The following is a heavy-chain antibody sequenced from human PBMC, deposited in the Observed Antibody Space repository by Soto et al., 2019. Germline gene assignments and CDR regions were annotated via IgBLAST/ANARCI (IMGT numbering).Heavy chain of an antibody. CDR2: ISFDGSNK. CDR3: AKFRYYDSSGHYPYDAFDI. V-gene: IGHV3-30*18. CDR1: GFSISSDA. D-gene: IGHD3-22*01. Sequence: GGSLRLSCAASGFSISSDAVSWVRQAPGKGLEWVALISFDGSNKHYADSVKGRFTISRDNSKNTLYLQMSSLRAEDTAVFYCAKFRYYDSSGHYPYDAFDIWGQGTMVTVSS. J-gene: IGHJ3*02.